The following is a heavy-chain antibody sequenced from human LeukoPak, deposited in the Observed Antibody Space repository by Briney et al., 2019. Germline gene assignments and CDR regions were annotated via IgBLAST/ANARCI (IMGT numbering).Heavy chain of an antibody. CDR1: A. CDR2: ISGSGGST. V-gene: IGHV3-23*01. J-gene: IGHJ4*02. D-gene: IGHD2-2*01. CDR3: AKYPRTFDY. Sequence: AXXXVRQAPGKGLEWVSAISGSGGSTYYADSVKGRFTISRDNSKNTLYLQMNSLRAEDTAVYYCAKYPRTFDYWGQGTLVTVSS.